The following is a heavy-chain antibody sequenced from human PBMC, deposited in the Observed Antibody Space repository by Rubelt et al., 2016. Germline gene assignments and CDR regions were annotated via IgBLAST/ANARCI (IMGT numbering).Heavy chain of an antibody. V-gene: IGHV4-59*08. Sequence: QVQLQESGPGLVKPSETLSLTCTVSGGSITSSYLNWIRQPPGKGLEWIGCINHSGSTYHNPSLKSRVAISVDTSKNQFSRRLRSVTAADTAVYFCTRIPYDGRRFGYFDSWGQGSLVTVSS. D-gene: IGHD3-22*01. CDR3: TRIPYDGRRFGYFDS. J-gene: IGHJ4*02. CDR1: GGSITSSY. CDR2: INHSGST.